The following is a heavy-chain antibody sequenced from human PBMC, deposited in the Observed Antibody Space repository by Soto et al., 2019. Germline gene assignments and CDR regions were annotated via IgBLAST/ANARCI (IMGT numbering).Heavy chain of an antibody. CDR3: GVFWSGYRTEKYYYYGMDV. Sequence: SVKVSCKASGGTFSSYAISWVRQAPGQGLEWMGGIIPIFGKANYAKKFQGRVTITADESTSTAYMELSSLRSEDTAVYYCGVFWSGYRTEKYYYYGMDVWGQGTTVTVSS. D-gene: IGHD3-3*01. V-gene: IGHV1-69*13. CDR1: GGTFSSYA. J-gene: IGHJ6*02. CDR2: IIPIFGKA.